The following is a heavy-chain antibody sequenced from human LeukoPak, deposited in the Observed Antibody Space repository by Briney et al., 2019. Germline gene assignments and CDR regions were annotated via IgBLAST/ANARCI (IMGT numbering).Heavy chain of an antibody. V-gene: IGHV1-24*01. J-gene: IGHJ4*02. Sequence: APVKVSCKVSGYTLTELSMHWVRQAHGNGLEWMGGFNPEDGETIYAQKFQGRVTMTEDTSTDTAYMELSSLRSEDTAVCYCATSRITIFGVVIALDYWGQGTLVTVSS. D-gene: IGHD3-3*01. CDR3: ATSRITIFGVVIALDY. CDR2: FNPEDGET. CDR1: GYTLTELS.